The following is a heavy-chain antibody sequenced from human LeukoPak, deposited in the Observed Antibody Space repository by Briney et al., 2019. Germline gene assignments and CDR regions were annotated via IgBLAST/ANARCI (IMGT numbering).Heavy chain of an antibody. V-gene: IGHV3-30*03. D-gene: IGHD2-2*01. CDR2: ISYDGSNK. Sequence: GGSLRLSCAASGFIFSNYGMSWVRQAPGKGLEWVALISYDGSNKYYADSVKGRFTIYRDNSKNTLYLQMNSLRAEDTAMYYCARDQMRPYQYYMDVWGKGTTVTVSS. CDR1: GFIFSNYG. J-gene: IGHJ6*03. CDR3: ARDQMRPYQYYMDV.